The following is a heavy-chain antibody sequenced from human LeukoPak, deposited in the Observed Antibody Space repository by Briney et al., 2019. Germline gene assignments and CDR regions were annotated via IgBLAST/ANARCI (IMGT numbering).Heavy chain of an antibody. V-gene: IGHV6-1*01. CDR2: TYYGSKWFN. CDR3: ARDHSMHFDL. CDR1: GDSVSSNNAA. J-gene: IGHJ2*01. Sequence: SQTLSLTCAISGDSVSSNNAAWNWIRQSPSGGLEWLGRTYYGSKWFNDYAESVKSRMTINADTSKNQFSLQLNSVTPEDTAVYYCARDHSMHFDLWGRGTLVTVSS. D-gene: IGHD2/OR15-2a*01.